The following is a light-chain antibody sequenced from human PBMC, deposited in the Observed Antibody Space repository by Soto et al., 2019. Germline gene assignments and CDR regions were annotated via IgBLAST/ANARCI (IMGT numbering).Light chain of an antibody. CDR3: QTWGSGPVV. J-gene: IGLJ2*01. CDR2: LNSDGSH. V-gene: IGLV4-69*01. CDR1: SGHSSYA. Sequence: QSALTQSPSASASLGASVKLTCTLSSGHSSYAIAWHQQQPEKGPRYLMKLNSDGSHSKGDGIPDRFSGSSSGAARYLSISSLQSEDEADYYCQTWGSGPVVFGGGTKVTVL.